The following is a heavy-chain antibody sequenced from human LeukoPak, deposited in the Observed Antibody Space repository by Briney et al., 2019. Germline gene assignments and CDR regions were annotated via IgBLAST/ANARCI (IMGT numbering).Heavy chain of an antibody. D-gene: IGHD1-14*01. CDR2: IRFDATNK. J-gene: IGHJ4*02. V-gene: IGHV3-30*02. CDR1: GFIFSGSS. Sequence: GGSLRLSCAASGFIFSGSSMHWVRQAPGKGLEWVCFIRFDATNKYYADSVKGRFTISRDNSNNTLYLQLNNVRTEDTATYFCAKEQYPGYFDFWGQGTLVTVSA. CDR3: AKEQYPGYFDF.